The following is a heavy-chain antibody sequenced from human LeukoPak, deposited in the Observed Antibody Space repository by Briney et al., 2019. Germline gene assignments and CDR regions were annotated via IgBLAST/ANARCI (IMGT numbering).Heavy chain of an antibody. D-gene: IGHD3-3*01. CDR3: AREIRFLESNWFDP. J-gene: IGHJ5*02. CDR2: MSSDGNAI. CDR1: GFSFTAYL. V-gene: IGHV3-30-3*01. Sequence: GGSLRLSCAASGFSFTAYLIHWVRQPPGKGLGWVAVMSSDGNAIFYADSVRGRFTISRDNSKNKLYLQVNSLRVEDTAVYYCAREIRFLESNWFDPWGQGTLVTVSS.